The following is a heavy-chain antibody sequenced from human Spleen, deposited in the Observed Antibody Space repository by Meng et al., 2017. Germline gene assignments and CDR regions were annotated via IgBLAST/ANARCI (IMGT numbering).Heavy chain of an antibody. CDR2: INQSGST. CDR3: ARGPADIVVVVAATLLDY. V-gene: IGHV4-34*01. D-gene: IGHD2-15*01. Sequence: QQRGGGLVKAWETRALPCAVYGGAFSGYYGRWIRQPPGKGLEWIGEINQSGSTNYNPSLKSRVTISVDTSKNQFSLKLSSVTAADTAVYYCARGPADIVVVVAATLLDYWGQGTLVTVSS. CDR1: GGAFSGYY. J-gene: IGHJ4*02.